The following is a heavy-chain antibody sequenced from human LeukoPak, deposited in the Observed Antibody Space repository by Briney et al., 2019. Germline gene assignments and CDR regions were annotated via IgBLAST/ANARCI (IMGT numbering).Heavy chain of an antibody. CDR3: VYGYSSGWEYFDY. CDR1: GGTFSSYD. J-gene: IGHJ4*02. V-gene: IGHV1-69*04. Sequence: SVKVFCKASGGTFSSYDISWVRQAPGQGLEWMGRIIPIFGIANYAQKFQGRVTITADKSTSTAYMELSSLRSEDTAVYYCVYGYSSGWEYFDYWGQGTLVTVSS. CDR2: IIPIFGIA. D-gene: IGHD6-19*01.